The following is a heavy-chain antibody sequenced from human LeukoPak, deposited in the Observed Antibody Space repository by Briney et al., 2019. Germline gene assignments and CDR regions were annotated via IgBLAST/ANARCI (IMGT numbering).Heavy chain of an antibody. V-gene: IGHV3-23*01. D-gene: IGHD3-10*01. CDR3: ARARGSYSFDY. CDR2: ISGSGGST. CDR1: GFTFSSYA. J-gene: IGHJ4*02. Sequence: GGSLRLSCAASGFTFSSYAMSWVRQAPGKGLEWVSAISGSGGSTYYADSVQGRFTISRANAKNSLYLHMSSLTADDTAIYFCARARGSYSFDYWGQGTLVTVSS.